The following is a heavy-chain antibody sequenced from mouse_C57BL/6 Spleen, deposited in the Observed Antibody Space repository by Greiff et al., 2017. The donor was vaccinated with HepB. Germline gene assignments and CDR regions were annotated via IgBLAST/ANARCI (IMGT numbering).Heavy chain of an antibody. CDR1: GYTFTSYW. CDR3: AGFWYGSSCFFAY. CDR2: IDPSDRYT. J-gene: IGHJ3*01. D-gene: IGHD1-1*01. Sequence: VQLQQPGAELVKPGASVKLSCKASGYTFTSYWMQWVKQRPGQGLEWIGEIDPSDRYTNYNQKFKGKATLTVVTSSSTAYMQLSSLTSEDSAVYYCAGFWYGSSCFFAYWGQGTLVTVSA. V-gene: IGHV1-50*01.